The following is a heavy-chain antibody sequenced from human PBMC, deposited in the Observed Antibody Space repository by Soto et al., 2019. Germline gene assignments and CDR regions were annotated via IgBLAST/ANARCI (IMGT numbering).Heavy chain of an antibody. V-gene: IGHV3-48*01. Sequence: PGGSLRLSCAASGFTFSSYSMNWVRQAPGKGLEWVSYISSSSSTIYYADSVKGRFTISRDNAKNSLYLQMNSLRAEDTAVYYCARGGLDFWSGYFTYYYYYMDVWGQGTTVTVSS. D-gene: IGHD3-3*01. J-gene: IGHJ6*03. CDR1: GFTFSSYS. CDR2: ISSSSSTI. CDR3: ARGGLDFWSGYFTYYYYYMDV.